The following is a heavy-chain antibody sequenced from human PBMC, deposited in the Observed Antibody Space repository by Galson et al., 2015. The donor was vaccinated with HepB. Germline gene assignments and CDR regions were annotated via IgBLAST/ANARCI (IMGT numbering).Heavy chain of an antibody. V-gene: IGHV3-66*01. CDR1: GFTVSSNY. J-gene: IGHJ6*02. Sequence: SLRLSCAASGFTVSSNYMSWVRQAPGKGLEWVSVIYSGGSTYYADSVKGRFTISRDNSKNTLYLQMNSLRAEDTAVYYCAREKKEYCSGGSCYGYYYYGMDVWGQGTTVTVSS. CDR2: IYSGGST. CDR3: AREKKEYCSGGSCYGYYYYGMDV. D-gene: IGHD2-15*01.